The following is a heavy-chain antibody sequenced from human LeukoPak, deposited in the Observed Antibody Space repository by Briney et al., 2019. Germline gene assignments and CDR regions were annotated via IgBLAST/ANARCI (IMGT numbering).Heavy chain of an antibody. J-gene: IGHJ3*02. CDR2: INDSGST. Sequence: WETLSLTCAVYGGSFSGYYWSWIRQPPGKGLEWVGEINDSGSTNYNASLKSRVTISVHTSKIQFSLKQNSVTAADAAVYYCARTPRHSDIWGQGTMVTVSS. V-gene: IGHV4-34*01. CDR3: ARTPRHSDI. CDR1: GGSFSGYY.